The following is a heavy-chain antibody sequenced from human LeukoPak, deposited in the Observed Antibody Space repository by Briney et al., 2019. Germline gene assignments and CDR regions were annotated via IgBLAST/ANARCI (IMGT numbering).Heavy chain of an antibody. CDR3: ARQLSGSGSFVEQ. Sequence: GESLKISCKGSGYSFTSYWIGWVRQMPGKGLEWMGIIYPGDSDTRYRPSVQGQVTISADKSISTAYLQWSSLKASDTAMYYCARQLSGSGSFVEQGGRRTRVTVSS. J-gene: IGHJ4*02. D-gene: IGHD3-22*01. CDR1: GYSFTSYW. V-gene: IGHV5-51*01. CDR2: IYPGDSDT.